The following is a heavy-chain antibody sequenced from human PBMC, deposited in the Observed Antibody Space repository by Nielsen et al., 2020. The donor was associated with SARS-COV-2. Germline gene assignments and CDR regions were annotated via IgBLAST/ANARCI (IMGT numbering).Heavy chain of an antibody. J-gene: IGHJ6*03. CDR3: ARVRSSSSVYYYYYMDV. CDR1: GGSINSGDYY. V-gene: IGHV4-30-4*01. CDR2: IYYSGST. D-gene: IGHD6-6*01. Sequence: SETLSLTCTVSGGSINSGDYYWNWVRQPPRKGLEWIGYIYYSGSTYYNPSLKSRVTISVDTSKNQFSLKLSSVTAADTAVYYCARVRSSSSVYYYYYMDVWGKGTTVTVSS.